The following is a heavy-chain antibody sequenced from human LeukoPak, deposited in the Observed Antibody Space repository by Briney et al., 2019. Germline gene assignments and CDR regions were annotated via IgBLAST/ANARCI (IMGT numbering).Heavy chain of an antibody. CDR1: GYSISSGYY. CDR3: ARPTTTVTIYDAFDI. Sequence: SETLSLTCAVSGYSISSGYYWGWIRQPPGKGLEWIGSIYHSGSTHYNPSLKSRVTISVDTSKNQFSLKLSSVTAADTAVYYCARPTTTVTIYDAFDIWGQGTTVTVSS. V-gene: IGHV4-38-2*01. D-gene: IGHD4-17*01. J-gene: IGHJ3*02. CDR2: IYHSGST.